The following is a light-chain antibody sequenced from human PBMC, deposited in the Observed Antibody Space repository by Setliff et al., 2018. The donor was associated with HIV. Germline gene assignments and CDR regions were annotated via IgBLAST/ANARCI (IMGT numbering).Light chain of an antibody. CDR2: DVS. CDR1: RSDVGGFNY. J-gene: IGLJ1*01. CDR3: SSYTSTSTLCV. V-gene: IGLV2-14*03. Sequence: QSALTQAASVSGSPGQSITMSCTGTRSDVGGFNYVSWYQQHPGKAPKLMIYDVSNRPSGVSNRFSGSKSGNTASLTISGLQAEDEADYYCSSYTSTSTLCVFGTGT.